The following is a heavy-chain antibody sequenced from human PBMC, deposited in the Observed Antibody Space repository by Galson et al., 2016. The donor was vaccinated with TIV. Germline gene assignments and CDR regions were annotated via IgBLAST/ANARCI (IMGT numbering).Heavy chain of an antibody. CDR2: ISPKTGGT. Sequence: SVKVSCKASGYTFIDYYIHWVRQAPGQGLEWMGRISPKTGGTTKYAQKFQGRVTITADESTDTAYVELNSLTSEDTAVYYCARAAKPPVPVADIWGQGTMVTVSS. V-gene: IGHV1-2*06. J-gene: IGHJ3*02. CDR3: ARAAKPPVPVADI. D-gene: IGHD6-13*01. CDR1: GYTFIDYY.